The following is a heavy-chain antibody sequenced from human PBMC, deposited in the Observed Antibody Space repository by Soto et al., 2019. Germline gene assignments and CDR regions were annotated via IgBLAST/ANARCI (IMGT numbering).Heavy chain of an antibody. CDR2: VSIGGST. D-gene: IGHD2-15*01. CDR1: GFTFSSYA. CDR3: AKRRGAGGHFDY. V-gene: IGHV3-23*01. J-gene: IGHJ4*02. Sequence: DVQLLESGGGLVQPEGSLRLSCAASGFTFSSYAMGWVRQGPGKGLEWVAVVSIGGSTHYADSVRGRFTISRDNSKNTLSLQMNSLTADDTAVYLCAKRRGAGGHFDYWGQGALVTVSS.